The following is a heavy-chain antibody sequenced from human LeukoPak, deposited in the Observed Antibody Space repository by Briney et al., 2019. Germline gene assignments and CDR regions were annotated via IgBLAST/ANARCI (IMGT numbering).Heavy chain of an antibody. J-gene: IGHJ6*02. V-gene: IGHV4-34*01. Sequence: SETLSLTCAVYGGSFSGYYWSWIRQPPGKGLEWIGEINHSGSTNYNPSLKSRVTISVDTSKNQFSLKLSSVTAADTAVYYCASTPRIYCSGGSCYTGRAYYYYGMDVWGQGTTVTVSS. CDR3: ASTPRIYCSGGSCYTGRAYYYYGMDV. D-gene: IGHD2-15*01. CDR1: GGSFSGYY. CDR2: INHSGST.